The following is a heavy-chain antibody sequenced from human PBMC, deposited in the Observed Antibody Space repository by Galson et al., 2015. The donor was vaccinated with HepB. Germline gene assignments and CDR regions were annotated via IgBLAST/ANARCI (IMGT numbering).Heavy chain of an antibody. J-gene: IGHJ5*02. V-gene: IGHV4-39*01. CDR2: IYYSGNT. Sequence: LTCTVSGGSISSSSYYWGWIRQPPGKGLEWIGSIYYSGNTYYNPSLKSRVTISVDTSKNQFSLKLSSVTATDTAVYYCARVGVPAAIGDWFDPWGQGTLVTVSS. CDR3: ARVGVPAAIGDWFDP. CDR1: GGSISSSSYY. D-gene: IGHD2-2*01.